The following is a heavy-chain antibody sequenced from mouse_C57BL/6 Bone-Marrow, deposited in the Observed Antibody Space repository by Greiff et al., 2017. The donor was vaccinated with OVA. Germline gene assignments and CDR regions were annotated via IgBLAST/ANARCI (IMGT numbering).Heavy chain of an antibody. Sequence: EVKLVESGGGLVQPGGSLSLSCAASGFTFTDYYMSWVRQTPGKALEWLGFIRNKANGYTTEYSSSVKGRFTISRDTSQSILYLQRNALSAEDSATYYCARYEANWDCFDYWGQGTTLTVSS. D-gene: IGHD4-1*01. CDR1: GFTFTDYY. J-gene: IGHJ2*01. V-gene: IGHV7-3*01. CDR3: ARYEANWDCFDY. CDR2: IRNKANGYTT.